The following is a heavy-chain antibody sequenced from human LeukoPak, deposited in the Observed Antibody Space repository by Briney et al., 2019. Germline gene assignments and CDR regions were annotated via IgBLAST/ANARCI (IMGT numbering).Heavy chain of an antibody. V-gene: IGHV4-34*01. D-gene: IGHD3-3*01. J-gene: IGHJ4*02. CDR2: INHSGST. CDR3: AKALSYDFWSGRPFDY. Sequence: SETLSLTCAVYGGSFSGYYWSWIRQPPGKGLEWIGEINHSGSTNYNPSLKSRVTISVDTSKNQFSLKLSSVTAADTAVYYCAKALSYDFWSGRPFDYWGQGTLVTVSS. CDR1: GGSFSGYY.